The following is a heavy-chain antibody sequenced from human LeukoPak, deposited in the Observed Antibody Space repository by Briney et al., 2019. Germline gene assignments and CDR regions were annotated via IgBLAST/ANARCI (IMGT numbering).Heavy chain of an antibody. D-gene: IGHD2-15*01. CDR3: TRHQGAGGSGVDY. CDR2: IRSKANSYAT. V-gene: IGHV3-73*01. Sequence: GGSLRLSCAASGFIFSGSAMHWVRQASGKGLEWVGRIRSKANSYATAYAASVKGRFTISRDDSKNTAYLQMNSLKTEDTAVYYCTRHQGAGGSGVDYWGQGTLVTVSS. CDR1: GFIFSGSA. J-gene: IGHJ4*02.